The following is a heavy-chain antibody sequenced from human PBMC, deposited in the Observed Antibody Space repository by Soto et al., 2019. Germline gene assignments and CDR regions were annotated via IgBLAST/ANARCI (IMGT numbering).Heavy chain of an antibody. D-gene: IGHD3-10*01. Sequence: PGGSLRLSCAASGFSFGSYALSWVRQAPGKGLEWVSTISGSDGKTFYADSVKGRFSISRDTSQSTLYLQMNSLRADETAMYYCALWSYLAYWGQGTRAPVSP. CDR3: ALWSYLAY. J-gene: IGHJ1*01. CDR2: ISGSDGKT. CDR1: GFSFGSYA. V-gene: IGHV3-23*01.